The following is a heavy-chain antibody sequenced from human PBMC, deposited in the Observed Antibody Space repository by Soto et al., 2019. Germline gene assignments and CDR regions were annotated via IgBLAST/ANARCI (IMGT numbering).Heavy chain of an antibody. Sequence: SVKVSCKASGYTFTSYAISWVRQAPGQGLEWMGGIIPIFGTANYAQKFQGRVTITADESTSTAYMELSSLRSEDTAVYYCARDRTYYDFWSGRPPTFDYWGQGALVTVSS. CDR3: ARDRTYYDFWSGRPPTFDY. D-gene: IGHD3-3*01. CDR1: GYTFTSYA. J-gene: IGHJ4*02. CDR2: IIPIFGTA. V-gene: IGHV1-69*13.